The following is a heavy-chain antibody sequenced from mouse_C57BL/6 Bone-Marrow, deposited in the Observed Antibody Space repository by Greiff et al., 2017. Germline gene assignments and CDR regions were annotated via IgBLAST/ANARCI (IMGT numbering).Heavy chain of an antibody. CDR3: ARAPSGYFDV. CDR1: GYTFSSYW. CDR2: IYPSDSDT. Sequence: QVQLQQPGAELVRPGSSVKLSCKASGYTFSSYWMDWVKQRPGQGLEWIGNIYPSDSDTHYNRKFKGKATLTADKSSSTAYMQLSSLTSEDSAVYYCARAPSGYFDVWGTGTTVTVSS. J-gene: IGHJ1*03. V-gene: IGHV1-61*01.